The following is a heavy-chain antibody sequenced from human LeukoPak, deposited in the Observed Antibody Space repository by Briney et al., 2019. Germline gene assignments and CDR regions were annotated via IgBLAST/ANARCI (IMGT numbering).Heavy chain of an antibody. CDR1: GFTFSSYD. CDR2: IGTAGDT. D-gene: IGHD1-26*01. CDR3: ARERGEWDLLRDALDI. V-gene: IGHV3-13*01. Sequence: GGSLRLSCAASGFTFSSYDMHWVRQATGKGLEWVSAIGTAGDTYYPGSVKGRFTISRDTAKNSLFLQMNSLRVDDTAVYYCARERGEWDLLRDALDIWGQGTMVTVSS. J-gene: IGHJ3*02.